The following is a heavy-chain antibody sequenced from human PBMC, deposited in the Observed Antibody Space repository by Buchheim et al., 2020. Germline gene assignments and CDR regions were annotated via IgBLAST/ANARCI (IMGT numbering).Heavy chain of an antibody. CDR2: ISGSGGTT. V-gene: IGHV3-23*01. D-gene: IGHD3-3*01. CDR3: VVNWSGYFHVFDY. Sequence: EVQLLESGGGLVQPGGSLRLSCAASGFTFSSYAMSWVRQAPGKGLEWVSTISGSGGTTYYADSVKGRFTISRDNSKNTLYLQMNSLRADDTAVYYCVVNWSGYFHVFDYWGQGTL. CDR1: GFTFSSYA. J-gene: IGHJ4*02.